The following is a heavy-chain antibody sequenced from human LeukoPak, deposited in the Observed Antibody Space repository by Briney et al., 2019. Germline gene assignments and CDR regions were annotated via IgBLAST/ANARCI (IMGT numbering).Heavy chain of an antibody. CDR2: ISAYNGNT. V-gene: IGHV1-18*01. CDR1: GYTFTSYG. CDR3: ARGLQEQQLVSPEGY. Sequence: GASVKVSCKASGYTFTSYGISWVRQAPGQGLEWMGWISAYNGNTNYAQKFQGRVTMTTDTSTSTAYMELRSLRSDDTAVYYCARGLQEQQLVSPEGYWGQGTLATVSS. D-gene: IGHD6-13*01. J-gene: IGHJ4*02.